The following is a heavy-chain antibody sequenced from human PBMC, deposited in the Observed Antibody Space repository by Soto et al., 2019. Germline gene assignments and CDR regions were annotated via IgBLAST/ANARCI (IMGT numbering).Heavy chain of an antibody. CDR3: ARTDKGDYVPPLAN. V-gene: IGHV1-18*01. Sequence: QIHLVQSGGEVKKPGASVKVSCKTSGYTFTTYGISWVRQAPGQGLEWMGWITPFNDNTNYAQNLQDRFTMTTDTSTNTPYLELRSLTSADTAVYYCARTDKGDYVPPLANWGQGALVTVSS. CDR2: ITPFNDNT. D-gene: IGHD4-17*01. J-gene: IGHJ4*02. CDR1: GYTFTTYG.